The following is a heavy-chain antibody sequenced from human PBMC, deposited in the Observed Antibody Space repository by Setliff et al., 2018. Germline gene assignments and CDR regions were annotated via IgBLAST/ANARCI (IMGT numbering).Heavy chain of an antibody. CDR3: ARSRSNFWSGYFNWFDP. CDR2: IYPGDSDT. Sequence: SLQLSCPGSGYSFTSYWIGRVRQMPGKGLEWMGIIYPGDSDTRYSPSFQGQVTISADKSISTAYLQWSSPNASDTAMYYCARSRSNFWSGYFNWFDPWGQGTLVTGSS. J-gene: IGHJ5*02. V-gene: IGHV5-51*01. D-gene: IGHD3-3*01. CDR1: GYSFTSYW.